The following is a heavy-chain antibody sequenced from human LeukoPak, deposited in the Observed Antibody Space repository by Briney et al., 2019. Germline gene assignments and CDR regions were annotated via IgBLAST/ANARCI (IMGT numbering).Heavy chain of an antibody. CDR2: IYYSGST. Sequence: PSETLSLTCTVSGGSISSGDYYWSWIRQPPGKGLEWIGYIYYSGSTYYNPSLKSRVTISVDTSKNQFSLKLSSVTAADTAVYYCAREAYDSSGYYSDCWGQGTLVTVSS. V-gene: IGHV4-30-4*01. J-gene: IGHJ4*02. D-gene: IGHD3-22*01. CDR1: GGSISSGDYY. CDR3: AREAYDSSGYYSDC.